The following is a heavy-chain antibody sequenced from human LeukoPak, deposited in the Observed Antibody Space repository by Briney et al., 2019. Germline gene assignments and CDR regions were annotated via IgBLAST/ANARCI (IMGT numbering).Heavy chain of an antibody. Sequence: SGTLSLTCAVSGGSISTNNWWTWVRQPPGKGLEWIGEIHHSGSTDYNPSLKSRVTISPDKSKNQLSLTLTSVTAADTAVYFCARAPLSGTYYTDAFDIWGQGTMVTVSS. V-gene: IGHV4-4*02. CDR2: IHHSGST. CDR3: ARAPLSGTYYTDAFDI. CDR1: GGSISTNNW. J-gene: IGHJ3*02. D-gene: IGHD1-26*01.